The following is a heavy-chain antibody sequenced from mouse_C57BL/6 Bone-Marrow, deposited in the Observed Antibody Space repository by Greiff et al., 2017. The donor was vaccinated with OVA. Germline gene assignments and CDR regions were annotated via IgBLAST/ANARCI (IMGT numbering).Heavy chain of an antibody. V-gene: IGHV2-3*01. CDR2: IWGDGST. CDR1: GFSLTSYG. CDR3: AKKRPNDYDDYAMDY. Sequence: VKLMESGPGLVAPSQSLSITCTVSGFSLTSYGVSWVRQPPGTGLEWLGVIWGDGSTNYHSALISSMRISTDNSPSHVFINLNSTQTDDTATYYCAKKRPNDYDDYAMDYWGQGTSVTVSS. J-gene: IGHJ4*01. D-gene: IGHD2-4*01.